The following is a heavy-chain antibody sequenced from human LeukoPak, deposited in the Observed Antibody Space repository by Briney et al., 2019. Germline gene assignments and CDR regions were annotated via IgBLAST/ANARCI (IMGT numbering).Heavy chain of an antibody. Sequence: ASVKVSCKASGYTFTSYYMHWVRQAPGQGLEWMGIINPSGGSTSYAQKFQGRVTMTRDMSTSTVYMELSSLRSEDTAVYYCARDTNDFWSGYLNWFDPWGQGTLVTVSS. V-gene: IGHV1-46*01. CDR1: GYTFTSYY. CDR3: ARDTNDFWSGYLNWFDP. CDR2: INPSGGST. J-gene: IGHJ5*02. D-gene: IGHD3-3*01.